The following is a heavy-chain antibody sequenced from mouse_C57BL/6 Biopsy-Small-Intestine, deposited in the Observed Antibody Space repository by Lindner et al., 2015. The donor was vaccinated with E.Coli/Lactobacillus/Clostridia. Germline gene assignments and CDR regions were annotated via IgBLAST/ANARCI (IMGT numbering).Heavy chain of an antibody. CDR1: GYTFTGYW. CDR3: ARRFQSYSLDY. D-gene: IGHD2-12*01. J-gene: IGHJ2*01. CDR2: SIPGSGSS. Sequence: VQLQESGAELMKPGASVKLSCKATGYTFTGYWIEWVKQRPGHGHEWIGESIPGSGSSNYNEKFKGKATLTADTSSNTAYMQLSSLTTEDSAMYYCARRFQSYSLDYWGQGTTLTVSS. V-gene: IGHV1-9*01.